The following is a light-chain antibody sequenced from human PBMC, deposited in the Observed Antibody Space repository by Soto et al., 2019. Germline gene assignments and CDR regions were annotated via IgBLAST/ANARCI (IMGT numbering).Light chain of an antibody. CDR2: AAS. CDR3: QQSYSSPTWS. J-gene: IGKJ1*01. Sequence: DIQMTQSPSSLSASVGDGVTITCRASQSIGISLNWYQQRPGKAPKLLVFAASSLQSGVPSRFSGSGSGTGFTLTISSLHPEDFATYYCQQSYSSPTWSFGQGTKVEIK. V-gene: IGKV1-39*01. CDR1: QSIGIS.